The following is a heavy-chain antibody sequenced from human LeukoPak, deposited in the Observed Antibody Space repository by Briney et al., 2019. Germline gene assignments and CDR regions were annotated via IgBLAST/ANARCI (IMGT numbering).Heavy chain of an antibody. J-gene: IGHJ4*02. Sequence: ASVKVSCKASGYTFTSYYMHWVRQAPGQGLAWMGRINTNGGSTNYAQKFQGRVTMTRDMSTSTVYMELSSLRSEDTAVYYCAREGYGSGTYLDYWGQGTLVTVSS. V-gene: IGHV1-46*01. D-gene: IGHD3-10*01. CDR2: INTNGGST. CDR3: AREGYGSGTYLDY. CDR1: GYTFTSYY.